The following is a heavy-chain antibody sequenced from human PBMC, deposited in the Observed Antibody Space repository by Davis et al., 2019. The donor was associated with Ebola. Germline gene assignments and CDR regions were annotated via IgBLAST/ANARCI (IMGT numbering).Heavy chain of an antibody. V-gene: IGHV4-59*01. J-gene: IGHJ5*02. D-gene: IGHD7-27*01. CDR1: GGSISSYY. Sequence: PSETLSLTCTVSGGSISSYYLSWIRQPPGKGLEWIGYIYYSGSTNYNPSLKSRVTISVDTSKNQFSLKLSSVTAADTAVYYCARDLGFRGWFDPWGQGTLVTVSS. CDR2: IYYSGST. CDR3: ARDLGFRGWFDP.